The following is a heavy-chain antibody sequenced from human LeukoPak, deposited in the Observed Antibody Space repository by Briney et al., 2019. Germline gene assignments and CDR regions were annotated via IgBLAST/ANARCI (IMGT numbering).Heavy chain of an antibody. Sequence: SETLSLTCTVSGGSIGTYSWNWIRQPPGKGLEWIGYIYYSGTTNYNPSLKSRVTISVDTSKNQFSLKLSSVTAADTAVYYCARASGYSSTWGQGTLVTVSS. CDR3: ARASGYSST. V-gene: IGHV4-59*12. D-gene: IGHD6-13*01. CDR2: IYYSGTT. CDR1: GGSIGTYS. J-gene: IGHJ5*02.